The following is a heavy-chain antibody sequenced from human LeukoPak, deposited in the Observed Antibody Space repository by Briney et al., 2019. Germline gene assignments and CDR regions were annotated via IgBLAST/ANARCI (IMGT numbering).Heavy chain of an antibody. J-gene: IGHJ4*02. D-gene: IGHD2-21*02. CDR1: GFTFSSYA. Sequence: GGSLRLSCAASGFTFSSYAMHWVRQAPGKGLEWVAVISYDGSNKYYADSVKGRFTISRDNSKNTLYLQMNSLRAEDTAVYYCAKGPVVTAIQYFDYWGQGTLVTVSS. CDR2: ISYDGSNK. V-gene: IGHV3-30*04. CDR3: AKGPVVTAIQYFDY.